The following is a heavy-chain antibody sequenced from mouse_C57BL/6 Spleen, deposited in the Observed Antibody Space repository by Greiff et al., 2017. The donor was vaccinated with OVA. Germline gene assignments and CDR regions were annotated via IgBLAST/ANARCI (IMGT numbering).Heavy chain of an antibody. CDR1: GSTFTDYY. CDR2: IRNKANGYTT. D-gene: IGHD1-1*01. CDR3: ARYPYGSSYWYFDV. V-gene: IGHV7-3*01. J-gene: IGHJ1*03. Sequence: EVKLVESGGGLVQPGGSLSLSCAASGSTFTDYYMSWVRQPPGKALEWLGFIRNKANGYTTEYSASVKGRFTISRDNSQSILYLQMNALRAEDSATYYCARYPYGSSYWYFDVWGTGTTVTVSS.